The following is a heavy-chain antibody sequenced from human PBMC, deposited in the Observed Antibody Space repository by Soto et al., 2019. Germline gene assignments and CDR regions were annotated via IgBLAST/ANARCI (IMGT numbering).Heavy chain of an antibody. CDR3: ARESGGTTATLDYYYFYMDV. J-gene: IGHJ6*03. CDR1: GYAFSQLY. CDR2: INPNSGRT. D-gene: IGHD4-17*01. V-gene: IGHV1-2*04. Sequence: QVQLLQSGAAVKKPGASVKVSCKASGYAFSQLYIHWMRQAPGQGLEWMGWINPNSGRTKFAQNFQGWVTMTRDTSIKTVYMELSGLRSDATAVYYCARESGGTTATLDYYYFYMDVWGKGTTVTVSS.